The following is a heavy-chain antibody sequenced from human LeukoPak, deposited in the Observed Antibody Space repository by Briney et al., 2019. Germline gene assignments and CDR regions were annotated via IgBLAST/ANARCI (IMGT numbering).Heavy chain of an antibody. J-gene: IGHJ4*02. CDR1: GFTFSSNW. CDR2: SNEDGSTT. CDR3: ARGFADFVWGSYPSSY. D-gene: IGHD3-16*02. V-gene: IGHV3-74*01. Sequence: GGSLRLSCAASGFTFSSNWMHWVRQAPGKGLVWVSRSNEDGSTTNYADSVKGRFTISRDNAKNSLYLQMNSLRAEDTAVYYCARGFADFVWGSYPSSYWGQGILVTVSS.